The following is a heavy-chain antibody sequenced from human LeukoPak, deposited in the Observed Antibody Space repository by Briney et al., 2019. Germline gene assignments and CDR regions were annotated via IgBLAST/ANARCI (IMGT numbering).Heavy chain of an antibody. Sequence: SETLSLTCAVYGGSFSGYYWSWIRQPPGKGLEWIGEINHSGSTNYNPSLKSRVTISVDTSKNQFSLKLSSVTAADTAVYYCARGRRGVATIGYYFDYWGQGTLVTVSS. V-gene: IGHV4-34*01. D-gene: IGHD5-12*01. CDR1: GGSFSGYY. J-gene: IGHJ4*02. CDR2: INHSGST. CDR3: ARGRRGVATIGYYFDY.